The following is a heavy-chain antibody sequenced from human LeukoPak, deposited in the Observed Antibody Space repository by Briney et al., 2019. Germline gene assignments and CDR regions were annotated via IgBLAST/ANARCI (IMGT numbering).Heavy chain of an antibody. V-gene: IGHV1-58*02. J-gene: IGHJ6*02. CDR3: ATRSITALNGMDV. CDR2: IVVGSGNT. CDR1: GFTFTSSA. Sequence: ASVKVSCKASGFTFTSSAMQWVRQARGQRLEWIGWIVVGSGNTNYAQKFQERVTITRDMSTSTAYMELSSLRSEDTAVYYCATRSITALNGMDVWGQGTTVTVSS. D-gene: IGHD3-10*01.